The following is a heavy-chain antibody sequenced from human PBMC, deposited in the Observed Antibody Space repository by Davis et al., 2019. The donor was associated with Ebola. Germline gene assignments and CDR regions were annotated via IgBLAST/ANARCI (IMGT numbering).Heavy chain of an antibody. D-gene: IGHD3-16*01. CDR1: GFTFSSYA. V-gene: IGHV3-23*01. CDR3: ARAFKGGRLYYYYYGMDV. J-gene: IGHJ6*02. CDR2: ISDSGGST. Sequence: GGSLRLSCAASGFTFSSYAMSWVRQAPGMGLEWVSAISDSGGSTYYADSVKGRFTISRDNSKNTLYLQMNSLRAEDTAVYYCARAFKGGRLYYYYYGMDVWGQGTTVTVSS.